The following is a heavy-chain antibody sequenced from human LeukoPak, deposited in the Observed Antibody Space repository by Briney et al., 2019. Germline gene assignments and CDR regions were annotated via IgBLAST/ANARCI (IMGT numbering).Heavy chain of an antibody. CDR2: ISDSGSTI. CDR1: AFVFSDYY. V-gene: IGHV3-11*01. D-gene: IGHD3-10*01. CDR3: AREMEGDYGSGTFFDL. J-gene: IGHJ4*02. Sequence: PGGSLRLSCAASAFVFSDYYMSWIRQAPGKGLEGVSYISDSGSTIYYADSVKGRYTISRDNVKNSLYMQMNGLRAEDTAVYYCAREMEGDYGSGTFFDLWGQGNMVTVSS.